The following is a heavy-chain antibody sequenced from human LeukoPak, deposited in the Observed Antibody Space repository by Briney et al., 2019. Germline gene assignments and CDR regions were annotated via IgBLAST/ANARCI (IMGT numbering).Heavy chain of an antibody. J-gene: IGHJ3*02. CDR3: ARNETSGYFDI. D-gene: IGHD3-22*01. CDR1: GGSISSSTHY. Sequence: SETLSLTCTISGGSISSSTHYWGWIRQSPGKGLEWIGSMYNSGSISYNPSLRSRVTITVDTSKNQFSLNFNSVTAADTALYFCARNETSGYFDIWGQGTMVNVSS. CDR2: MYNSGSI. V-gene: IGHV4-39*01.